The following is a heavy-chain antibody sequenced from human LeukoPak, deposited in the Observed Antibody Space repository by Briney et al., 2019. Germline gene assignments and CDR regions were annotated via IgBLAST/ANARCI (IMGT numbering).Heavy chain of an antibody. CDR1: GAVSGFTLRSYA. D-gene: IGHD6-19*01. CDR2: ISYDGGKK. J-gene: IGHJ4*02. CDR3: VLGDNSGLYGFDC. V-gene: IGHV3-30*03. Sequence: GGSLRLSCAASGAVSGFTLRSYAMHWFRQPPGQGLEWVAMISYDGGKKYYVDSVKGRFTISRDNSKNTAYLQMNSLRLEDTAVYYCVLGDNSGLYGFDCWGQGTLVTVSS.